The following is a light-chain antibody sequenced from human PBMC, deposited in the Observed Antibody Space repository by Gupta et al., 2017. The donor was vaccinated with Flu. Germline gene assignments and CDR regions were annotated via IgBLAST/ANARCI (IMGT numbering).Light chain of an antibody. Sequence: SYELRQPPSVSVSPGQTATITCSADVFSNQYVYWYQQKARQAPILVIYRDTERPSGIPERFSGSTSGTIVTLTISGVQAGDEADYYCQSADIRGTAVFGGGTKLTVL. J-gene: IGLJ2*01. V-gene: IGLV3-25*02. CDR3: QSADIRGTAV. CDR2: RDT. CDR1: VFSNQY.